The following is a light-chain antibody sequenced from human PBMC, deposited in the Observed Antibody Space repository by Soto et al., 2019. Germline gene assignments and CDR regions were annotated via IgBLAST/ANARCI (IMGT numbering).Light chain of an antibody. J-gene: IGLJ1*01. CDR1: SSDVGGYNY. CDR3: CTYTSSRTLV. V-gene: IGLV2-14*01. CDR2: EVS. Sequence: QSALTQPPSASGSPGQSVTISCAGTSSDVGGYNYVSWYQQHPGKAPKLMIYEVSNRPSGVSNRFSGSKSGNSASLTISGLQAEDEADYYCCTYTSSRTLVFGTGTKVTVL.